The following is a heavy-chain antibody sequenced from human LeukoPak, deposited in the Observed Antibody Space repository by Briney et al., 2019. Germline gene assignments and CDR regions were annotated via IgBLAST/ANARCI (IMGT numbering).Heavy chain of an antibody. CDR3: AREVGGLYFN. D-gene: IGHD2/OR15-2a*01. V-gene: IGHV1-69*04. CDR1: GGTFSSYA. J-gene: IGHJ4*02. Sequence: ASVKVSFKASGGTFSSYAISWVRQAPGQGLEWMGRIIPILGIANHAQKFQGRVTITADKSTSTAYMELSSLRSEDTAVYYCAREVGGLYFNWGQGTLVTVSS. CDR2: IIPILGIA.